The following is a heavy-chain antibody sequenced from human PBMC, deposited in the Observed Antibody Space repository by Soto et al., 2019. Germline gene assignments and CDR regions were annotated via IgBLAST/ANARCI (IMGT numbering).Heavy chain of an antibody. CDR3: ARGDTPMITGMDSFDI. CDR1: GFTFSRYW. J-gene: IGHJ3*02. Sequence: GGSLRLSXAASGFTFSRYWMNWVRQAPGKGLEWVANIKQDGTEKNYVDSVKGRFTTSRDNARNSLYLQMDSLRAEDTADYFCARGDTPMITGMDSFDIWGQGTMVTVSS. V-gene: IGHV3-7*01. D-gene: IGHD5-18*01. CDR2: IKQDGTEK.